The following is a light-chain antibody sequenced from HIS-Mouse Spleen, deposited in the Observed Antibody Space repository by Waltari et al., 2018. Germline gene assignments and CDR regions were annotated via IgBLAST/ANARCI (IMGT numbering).Light chain of an antibody. CDR3: CSYAGSSTLV. J-gene: IGLJ2*01. CDR2: EGS. CDR1: SRDVGSYNL. V-gene: IGLV2-23*01. Sequence: QSALTQPASVSGSPGQSLTISCTGTSRDVGSYNLFPWYQQHPGKAPKLMIYEGSKRPSGVSNRFSGSKSGNTASLTISGLQAEDEADYYCCSYAGSSTLVFGGGTKLTVL.